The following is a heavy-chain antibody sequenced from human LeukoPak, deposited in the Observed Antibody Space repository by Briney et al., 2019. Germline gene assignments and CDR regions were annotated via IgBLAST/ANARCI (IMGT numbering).Heavy chain of an antibody. CDR3: ARDTFPTVTTFGWFDP. CDR1: GYTFTGYY. D-gene: IGHD4-17*01. CDR2: INPNSGGT. Sequence: ASVKVSCKASGYTFTGYYMHWVRQAPRQGLEWMGWINPNSGGTNYAQKFQGRVTMTRDTSISTAYMELSRLRSDDTAVYYCARDTFPTVTTFGWFDPWGQGTLVTVSS. V-gene: IGHV1-2*02. J-gene: IGHJ5*02.